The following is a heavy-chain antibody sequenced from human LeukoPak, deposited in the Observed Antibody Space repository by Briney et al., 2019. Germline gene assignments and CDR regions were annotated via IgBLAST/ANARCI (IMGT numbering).Heavy chain of an antibody. CDR1: GGSISNGSYY. V-gene: IGHV4-61*02. CDR3: ARRGREFYYGSGSRDY. Sequence: NPSQTLSLTCTVSGGSISNGSYYWSWIRQPAGKGLEWIGRIYTSGSTNYNPSLKSRVTISVDTSKNQFSLKLSSVTAADTAVYYCARRGREFYYGSGSRDYWGQGTLVTVSS. CDR2: IYTSGST. D-gene: IGHD3-10*01. J-gene: IGHJ4*02.